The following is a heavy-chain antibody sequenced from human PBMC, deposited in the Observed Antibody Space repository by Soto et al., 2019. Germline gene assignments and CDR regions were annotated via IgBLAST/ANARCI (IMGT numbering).Heavy chain of an antibody. Sequence: SSETLSLTCAVYGGSFSGYYWSWIRQPPGKGLEWIGEINHSGSTNYNPSLKSRVTISVDTSKNQFSLKLSSVTAADTAVYYCAICLTDRYGPGWFVPWGQGTLVTVSS. D-gene: IGHD5-18*01. CDR2: INHSGST. CDR3: AICLTDRYGPGWFVP. J-gene: IGHJ5*02. CDR1: GGSFSGYY. V-gene: IGHV4-34*01.